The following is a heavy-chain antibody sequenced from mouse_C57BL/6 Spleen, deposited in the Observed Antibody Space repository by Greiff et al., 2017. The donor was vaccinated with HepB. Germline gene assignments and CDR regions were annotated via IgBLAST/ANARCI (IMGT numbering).Heavy chain of an antibody. CDR2: ISSGSSTI. J-gene: IGHJ4*01. Sequence: EVMLVESGGGLVKPGGSLKLSCAASGFTFSDYGMHWVRQAPEKGLEWVAYISSGSSTIYYADTVKGRFTISRDNAKNTLFLQMTSLRSEDTAMYYCARRYDYDERSYAMDYWGQGTSVTVSS. D-gene: IGHD2-4*01. V-gene: IGHV5-17*01. CDR1: GFTFSDYG. CDR3: ARRYDYDERSYAMDY.